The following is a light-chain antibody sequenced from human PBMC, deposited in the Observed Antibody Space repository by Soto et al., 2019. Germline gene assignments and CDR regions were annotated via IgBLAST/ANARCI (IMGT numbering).Light chain of an antibody. V-gene: IGLV2-14*01. CDR2: NVN. Sequence: QSVLIQPPSVSGSPGQPVTISCTGTSSDVGSYDYVSWYQQHPGTAPKLMIYNVNNQPSGVPNRFSGSKSGNTASLTISGLQSEDEADYYCSSYTSSSTPYVFGTGTRSPS. CDR3: SSYTSSSTPYV. J-gene: IGLJ1*01. CDR1: SSDVGSYDY.